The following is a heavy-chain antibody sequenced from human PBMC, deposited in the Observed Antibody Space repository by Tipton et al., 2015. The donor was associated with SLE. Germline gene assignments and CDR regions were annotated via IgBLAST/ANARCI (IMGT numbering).Heavy chain of an antibody. Sequence: WNWIRQSPSRGLEWLGRTYYRSKWYNDYAVSVKSRITINPDTSKNQFSLQLNSVTPEDTAVYYCATGDGLPVWGQGTLVTVSS. J-gene: IGHJ4*02. CDR2: TYYRSKWYN. CDR3: ATGDGLPV. V-gene: IGHV6-1*01. D-gene: IGHD5-24*01.